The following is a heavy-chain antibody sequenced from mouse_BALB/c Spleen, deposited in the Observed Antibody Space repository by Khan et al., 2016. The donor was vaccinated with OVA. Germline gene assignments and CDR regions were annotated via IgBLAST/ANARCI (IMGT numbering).Heavy chain of an antibody. Sequence: VQLKESGPSLVKPSQTLSLTCSVTGDSITSGYWNWIRKFPGNKLEYMGYISYSGNTYYNPSLKSRISITRDTSKSQYYLQLISVTTEDTATSDCACELRGFAYWGQGPLVTVSA. V-gene: IGHV3-8*02. CDR3: ACELRGFAY. CDR2: ISYSGNT. D-gene: IGHD1-1*01. CDR1: GDSITSGY. J-gene: IGHJ3*01.